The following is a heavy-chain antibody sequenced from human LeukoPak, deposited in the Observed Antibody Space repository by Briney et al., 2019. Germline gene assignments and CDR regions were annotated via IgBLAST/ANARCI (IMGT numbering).Heavy chain of an antibody. J-gene: IGHJ5*02. CDR3: AKETAAAGSNWFDP. CDR1: GFTFSSYG. Sequence: PGGPLRLSCAASGFTFSSYGMHWVRQAPGKGLEWVGVISYDGSNKYYADSVKGRFTISRDNSKNTLYLQMNSLRAEDTAVYYCAKETAAAGSNWFDPWGQGTLVTVSS. CDR2: ISYDGSNK. D-gene: IGHD6-13*01. V-gene: IGHV3-30*18.